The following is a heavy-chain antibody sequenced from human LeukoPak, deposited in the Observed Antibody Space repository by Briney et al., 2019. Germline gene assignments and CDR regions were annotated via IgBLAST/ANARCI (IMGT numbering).Heavy chain of an antibody. J-gene: IGHJ4*02. Sequence: SETLSLTCTVSGDSISSGDYYWSWIRQPAGKGLEWIGRISSSGSTNYNPSLKSRVTISVDTSKNQFSLKLSSVTAADTAVYYCAREILGGTDYWGQGTLVTVSS. CDR1: GDSISSGDYY. CDR2: ISSSGST. V-gene: IGHV4-61*02. CDR3: AREILGGTDY. D-gene: IGHD2/OR15-2a*01.